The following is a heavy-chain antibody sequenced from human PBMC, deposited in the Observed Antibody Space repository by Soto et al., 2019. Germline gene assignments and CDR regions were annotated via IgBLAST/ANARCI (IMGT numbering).Heavy chain of an antibody. Sequence: GGSLRLSCAASGFXFSSYAMHWVRQAPGKGLEWVAVISYDGSNKYYADSVKGRFTISRDNSKNTLYLQMNSLRAEDTAVYYCARERPYYYGSGSRHYYYGMDVWGQGTTVTVSS. CDR1: GFXFSSYA. J-gene: IGHJ6*02. CDR2: ISYDGSNK. CDR3: ARERPYYYGSGSRHYYYGMDV. V-gene: IGHV3-30-3*01. D-gene: IGHD3-10*01.